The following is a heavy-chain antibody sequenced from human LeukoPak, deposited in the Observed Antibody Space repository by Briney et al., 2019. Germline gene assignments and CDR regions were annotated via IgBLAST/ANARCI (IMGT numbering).Heavy chain of an antibody. J-gene: IGHJ6*02. CDR3: ARDLGTGYSGYRALFDYGMDV. CDR2: INPSGGST. D-gene: IGHD5-12*01. CDR1: GYVFTSHY. V-gene: IGHV1-46*01. Sequence: ASVKVSCKASGYVFTSHYTHWMRQAPGHGLEWMGMINPSGGSTSYAQKFQGRVTMTRDTSTSTVYLELSSLRSEDTAVYYCARDLGTGYSGYRALFDYGMDVWGQGTTVTVSS.